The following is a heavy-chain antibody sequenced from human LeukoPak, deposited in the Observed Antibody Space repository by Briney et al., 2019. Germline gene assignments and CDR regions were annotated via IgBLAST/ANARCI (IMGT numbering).Heavy chain of an antibody. J-gene: IGHJ4*02. Sequence: LETLSLTCNVSGDSINNNSYYWGWIRQPPGRGPEWIGDVYHSGRAFYNPSFKSRATISIDTSKNHFSLKLTSVTAADTALYYCARLGTVTAYFDHWGQGTLVLVSS. CDR2: VYHSGRA. D-gene: IGHD2-21*02. V-gene: IGHV4-39*02. CDR3: ARLGTVTAYFDH. CDR1: GDSINNNSYY.